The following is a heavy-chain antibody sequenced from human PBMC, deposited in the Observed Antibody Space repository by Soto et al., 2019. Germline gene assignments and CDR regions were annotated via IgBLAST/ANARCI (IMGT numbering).Heavy chain of an antibody. CDR1: GYTFTSYY. CDR3: ARTGDYFCDYYYYMDV. J-gene: IGHJ6*03. CDR2: INPSGGST. D-gene: IGHD4-17*01. Sequence: QVQLVQSGAEVKKPGASVKVSCKASGYTFTSYYMHWVRQAPGQGLEWMGIINPSGGSTSYAQKFQGKVTMTRDTSTSTVYMELSSLRSEDTAVYYCARTGDYFCDYYYYMDVWGKGTTVTVSS. V-gene: IGHV1-46*03.